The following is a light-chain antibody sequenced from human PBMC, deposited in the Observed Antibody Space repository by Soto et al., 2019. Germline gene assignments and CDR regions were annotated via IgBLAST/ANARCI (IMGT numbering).Light chain of an antibody. V-gene: IGLV2-11*01. Sequence: QSALTQPRSVSGSPGQSVTISCNGSSSDVGGSDFVSWYQQHPVKAPKLVIYDVTKRPSGVPDRFSGSKSGNTASLTISGLQAEDEADYYCCSYAGNSLWVFGGGTQLTVL. CDR2: DVT. J-gene: IGLJ3*02. CDR1: SSDVGGSDF. CDR3: CSYAGNSLWV.